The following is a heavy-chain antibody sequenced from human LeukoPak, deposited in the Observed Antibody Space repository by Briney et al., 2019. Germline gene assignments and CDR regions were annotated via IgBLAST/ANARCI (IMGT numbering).Heavy chain of an antibody. CDR1: GGTFSSYA. CDR3: ARDFSSWYERPHTGFDY. CDR2: IIPIFGTA. J-gene: IGHJ4*02. D-gene: IGHD6-13*01. Sequence: GASVKVSCKASGGTFSSYAISWVRQAPGQGLEWMGGIIPIFGTANYAQKFQCRVTITADESTSTAYMELSSLRSEDTAVYYCARDFSSWYERPHTGFDYWGQGTLVTVSS. V-gene: IGHV1-69*13.